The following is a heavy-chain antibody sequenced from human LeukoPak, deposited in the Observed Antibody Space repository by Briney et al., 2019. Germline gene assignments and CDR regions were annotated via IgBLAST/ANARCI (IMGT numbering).Heavy chain of an antibody. CDR3: ARGPTYYESSGQVPFDY. J-gene: IGHJ4*02. CDR1: GFTFNTYT. V-gene: IGHV3-48*01. D-gene: IGHD3-22*01. CDR2: ISGSSGII. Sequence: SGGSLRLSCAASGFTFNTYTMNWVRQAPGKGLEWVSYISGSSGIIDYADSVRGRFTNSRDSAKNSLYLQMNSLRAEDTAVYYCARGPTYYESSGQVPFDYWGQGTLVTVSS.